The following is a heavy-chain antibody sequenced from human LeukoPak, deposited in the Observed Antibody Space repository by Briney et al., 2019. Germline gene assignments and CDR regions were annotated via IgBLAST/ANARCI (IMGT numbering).Heavy chain of an antibody. CDR2: IFHAGNT. CDR1: GYSITSGYY. J-gene: IGHJ6*03. V-gene: IGHV4-38-2*01. D-gene: IGHD6-6*01. Sequence: SETLSLTCDVSGYSITSGYYWGWFRQHPGKGLEWIANIFHAGNTYYNPSLRSRVTISVDTSKNQFSLRLTSVTAADTAVYYCARQGGSSSPYYEYYMDVWGKGTTVTVSS. CDR3: ARQGGSSSPYYEYYMDV.